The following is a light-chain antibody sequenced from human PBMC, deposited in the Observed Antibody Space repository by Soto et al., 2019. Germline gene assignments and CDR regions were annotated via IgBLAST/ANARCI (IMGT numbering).Light chain of an antibody. CDR1: QSVSSN. V-gene: IGKV3-15*01. CDR2: GAS. Sequence: EIVMTQSPATLSVSPGERATLSCRASQSVSSNLAWYQQKPGQAPRPLIYGASPRATGIPARCSGSGSGTDFTLTINSLQAEEVAVYDCQPYDKRPPYTFGQGTMLESK. J-gene: IGKJ2*01. CDR3: QPYDKRPPYT.